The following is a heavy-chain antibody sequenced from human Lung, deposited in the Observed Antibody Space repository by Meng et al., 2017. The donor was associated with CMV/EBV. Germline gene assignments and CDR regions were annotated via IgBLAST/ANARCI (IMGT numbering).Heavy chain of an antibody. CDR1: GYTFTGYN. V-gene: IGHV1-2*02. D-gene: IGHD3-10*01. Sequence: ASXXVSXKASGYTFTGYNMHWVRQAPGQGLEWMGWINPDSGDTRYAEKFQGRVTLTRDTSITTAYMELSRLKSDDTAVFFCARLFHTSLGTNYYDGMDVVGQGTTVTVSS. J-gene: IGHJ6*02. CDR2: INPDSGDT. CDR3: ARLFHTSLGTNYYDGMDV.